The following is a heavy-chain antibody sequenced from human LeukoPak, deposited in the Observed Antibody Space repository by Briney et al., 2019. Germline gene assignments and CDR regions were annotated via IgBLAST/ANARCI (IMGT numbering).Heavy chain of an antibody. CDR2: IYSDNT. CDR3: ARGRGATLLDAFDI. J-gene: IGHJ3*02. V-gene: IGHV3-53*01. Sequence: GGSLRLSCTVSGFTVSSNSMSWVRQAPGKGLEWVSFIYSDNTHYSDSVKGRFTISRDNSKNTLYLQMNSLRAEDTAVYYCARGRGATLLDAFDIWGQGTMVTVSS. CDR1: GFTVSSNS. D-gene: IGHD5-12*01.